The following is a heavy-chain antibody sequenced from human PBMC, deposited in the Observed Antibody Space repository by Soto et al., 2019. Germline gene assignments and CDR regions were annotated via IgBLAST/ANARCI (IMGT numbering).Heavy chain of an antibody. Sequence: SETLSLTCTVSGGSISSSSYYWGWIRQPPGKGLEWIGSIYYSGSTYYNPSLKSRVTISVDTSKNQFSLKLSSVTAADTAVYYCASTPSVDIVATIVLFDPWGQGTLVTVSS. CDR2: IYYSGST. V-gene: IGHV4-39*01. CDR1: GGSISSSSYY. D-gene: IGHD5-12*01. J-gene: IGHJ5*02. CDR3: ASTPSVDIVATIVLFDP.